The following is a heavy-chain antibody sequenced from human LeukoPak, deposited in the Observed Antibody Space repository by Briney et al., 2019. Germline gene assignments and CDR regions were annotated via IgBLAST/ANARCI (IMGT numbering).Heavy chain of an antibody. CDR2: IKQDGSEK. D-gene: IGHD1-1*01. Sequence: GGSLRLSCAASGLTFSSYWMSWVRQAPGKGLEWVANIKQDGSEKYYVDSVKGRFTISRDNAKNSLYLQMNSLRAEDTAVYYCARDLPYTGTTLWGQGTLVTVSS. J-gene: IGHJ4*02. CDR1: GLTFSSYW. V-gene: IGHV3-7*01. CDR3: ARDLPYTGTTL.